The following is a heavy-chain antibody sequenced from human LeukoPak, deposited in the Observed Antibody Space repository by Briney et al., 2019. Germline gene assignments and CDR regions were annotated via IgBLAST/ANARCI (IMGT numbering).Heavy chain of an antibody. D-gene: IGHD4-17*01. CDR2: INPNSGGT. V-gene: IGHV1-2*02. CDR1: GYTFTDYY. Sequence: ASVKVSCKASGYTFTDYYMHWVRQAPGQGLEWMGWINPNSGGTHYAQKFQGRVTVTRDTSISTTYMDLSRLKSDDTAIYYCARKGEIYGDYDYWGQGTLVTVSS. CDR3: ARKGEIYGDYDY. J-gene: IGHJ4*02.